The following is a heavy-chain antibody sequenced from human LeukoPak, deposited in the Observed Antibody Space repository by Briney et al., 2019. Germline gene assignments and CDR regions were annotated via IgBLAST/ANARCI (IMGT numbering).Heavy chain of an antibody. V-gene: IGHV1-18*01. CDR1: GYTFTSYG. CDR3: ARDRAEYSSSSRGYFDY. D-gene: IGHD6-6*01. Sequence: ASVKVSCKASGYTFTSYGISWVRQAPGQGLEWMGWISAYNGNTNHAQKLQGRVTMTTDTSTSTAYMELRSLRSDDTAVYYCARDRAEYSSSSRGYFDYWGQGTLVTVSS. CDR2: ISAYNGNT. J-gene: IGHJ4*02.